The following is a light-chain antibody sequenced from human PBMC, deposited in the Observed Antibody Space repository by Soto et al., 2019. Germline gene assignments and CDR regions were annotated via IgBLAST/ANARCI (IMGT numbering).Light chain of an antibody. J-gene: IGLJ2*01. CDR3: QTGGTGIVI. Sequence: QLVLTQSPSASASLGASVKLTCTLSSGHSNYAIAWHQQQPEQGPRYLMKLHRDGSHSKGDGIPNPFSGSSSGAERYLTISHLQYEDDADYYCQTGGTGIVIFGAGTKLTVL. CDR2: LHRDGSH. CDR1: SGHSNYA. V-gene: IGLV4-69*01.